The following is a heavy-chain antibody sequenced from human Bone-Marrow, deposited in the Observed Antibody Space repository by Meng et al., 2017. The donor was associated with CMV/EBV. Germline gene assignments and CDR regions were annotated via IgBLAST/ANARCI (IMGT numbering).Heavy chain of an antibody. CDR1: GFTFTSSA. Sequence: SVKVSCKASGFTFTSSAVQWVRQARGQRLEWIGWIVVGSGNTNYAQKFQGRVTMTRDTSTSTVYMELSSLRSEDTAVYYCARWVSYYYGMDVWGQGTTVTVSS. J-gene: IGHJ6*02. CDR2: IVVGSGNT. CDR3: ARWVSYYYGMDV. D-gene: IGHD5-24*01. V-gene: IGHV1-58*01.